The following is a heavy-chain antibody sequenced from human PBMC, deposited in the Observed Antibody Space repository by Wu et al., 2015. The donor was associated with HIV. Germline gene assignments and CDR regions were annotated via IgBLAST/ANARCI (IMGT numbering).Heavy chain of an antibody. CDR1: GGTFNNFA. CDR3: ARRGSWGDHNNMIRGGLDV. Sequence: QVQLVQSGAEVKKPRSSVKVSCKASGGTFNNFAISWVRQAPGQGLEWMGGIIPIFRSANYAQKFQGRVTITADESTSTTYMELSDLKSEDTALYYCARRGSWGDHNNMIRGGLDVWGRGTTVTVSS. J-gene: IGHJ6*02. V-gene: IGHV1-69*12. D-gene: IGHD3-10*01. CDR2: IIPIFRSA.